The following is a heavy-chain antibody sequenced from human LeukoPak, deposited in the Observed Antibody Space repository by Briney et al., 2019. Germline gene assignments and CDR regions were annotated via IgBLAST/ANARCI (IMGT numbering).Heavy chain of an antibody. D-gene: IGHD6-13*01. CDR2: INSDGSST. J-gene: IGHJ4*02. V-gene: IGHV3-74*01. Sequence: GGSLRLSCAASGFTFSSYWMHWVRQAPGKGLVWVSRINSDGSSTSYADSVKGRFTISRDNSKNTLYLQMNSLRAEDTAVYYCARDRDSSSAWLLDYWGQGTLVTVSS. CDR1: GFTFSSYW. CDR3: ARDRDSSSAWLLDY.